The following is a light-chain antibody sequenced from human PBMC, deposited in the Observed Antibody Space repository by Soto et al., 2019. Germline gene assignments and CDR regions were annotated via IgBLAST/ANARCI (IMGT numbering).Light chain of an antibody. J-gene: IGLJ3*02. CDR3: NSYAGGAL. Sequence: QSALAQPASVSGSPGQSITISCTATSSDVTNYNLVSWYQQRPGEAPGLIIYEDTKRPSGVSHRFSGSRSDNTASLTISGLQTEDEGDYYCNSYAGGALFGGGTKVTVL. CDR2: EDT. CDR1: SSDVTNYNL. V-gene: IGLV2-23*01.